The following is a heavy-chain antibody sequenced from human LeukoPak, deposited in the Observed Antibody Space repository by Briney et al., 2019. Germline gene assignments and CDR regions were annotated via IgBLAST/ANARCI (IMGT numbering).Heavy chain of an antibody. Sequence: PGGSLRLSCAASGFTFSSYGMHSVRQAPGKGLEWVAFIRYDGSNKYYAVSVNGRFTISRDNSKNTLYLQINSLRAEDTAVYYCVTIRSYYFDYWGQGTLVTVSS. CDR1: GFTFSSYG. V-gene: IGHV3-30*02. CDR2: IRYDGSNK. D-gene: IGHD3-16*02. CDR3: VTIRSYYFDY. J-gene: IGHJ4*02.